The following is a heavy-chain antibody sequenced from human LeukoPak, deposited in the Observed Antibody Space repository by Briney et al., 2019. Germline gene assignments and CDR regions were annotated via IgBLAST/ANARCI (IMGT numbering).Heavy chain of an antibody. CDR1: GGSISSSSYY. CDR3: RTFGDPPGMDV. J-gene: IGHJ6*02. CDR2: IYYSGST. V-gene: IGHV4-39*07. Sequence: SETLPLTCTVSGGSISSSSYYWGWIRQPPGKGLEWIGSIYYSGSTYYNPSLKSRVTISVDTSKNQFSLKLSSVTAADTAVYYCRTFGDPPGMDVWGQGTTVTVSS. D-gene: IGHD3-16*01.